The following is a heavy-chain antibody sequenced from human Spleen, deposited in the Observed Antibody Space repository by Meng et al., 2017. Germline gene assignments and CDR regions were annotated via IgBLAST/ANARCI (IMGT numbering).Heavy chain of an antibody. D-gene: IGHD2-15*01. Sequence: GESLKISCAASGFTFDDYTMHWVRQAPGKGLEWVSLISWDGGSTYYADSVKGRFTISRDNSKNSLYLQMNSLRTEDTALYYCAKGRDGSLLTGFDYWGQGTLVTVSS. CDR2: ISWDGGST. CDR1: GFTFDDYT. V-gene: IGHV3-43*01. J-gene: IGHJ4*02. CDR3: AKGRDGSLLTGFDY.